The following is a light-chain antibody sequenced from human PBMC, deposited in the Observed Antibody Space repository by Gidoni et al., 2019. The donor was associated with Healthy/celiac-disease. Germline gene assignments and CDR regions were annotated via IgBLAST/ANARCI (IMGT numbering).Light chain of an antibody. J-gene: IGKJ2*01. CDR1: QSVSSSY. CDR2: GAS. Sequence: EIVLTQSPGTLSLSPGERATLSCRANQSVSSSYLAWYQQKPGQAPRLLIYGASSRATGLPDRFSGSGSGTDFTLTISRLEPEDFAVYYCQQYGSSPPYTFGQGTKLEIK. CDR3: QQYGSSPPYT. V-gene: IGKV3-20*01.